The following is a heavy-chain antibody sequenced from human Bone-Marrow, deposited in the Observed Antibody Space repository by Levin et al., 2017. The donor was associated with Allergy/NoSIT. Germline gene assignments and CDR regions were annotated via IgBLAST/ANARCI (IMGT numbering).Heavy chain of an antibody. CDR1: GFTFSGYT. Sequence: GESLKISCAASGFTFSGYTMHWVRQAPGKGPEWVTAISYNGAKTYYADSVRGRFTISRDNSKDSVFLHVSSLRPEDTAFYYCVGGEYGVSYLGYWGQGTLVTVSS. CDR2: ISYNGAKT. J-gene: IGHJ4*03. V-gene: IGHV3-30*15. CDR3: VGGEYGVSYLGY. D-gene: IGHD4-17*01.